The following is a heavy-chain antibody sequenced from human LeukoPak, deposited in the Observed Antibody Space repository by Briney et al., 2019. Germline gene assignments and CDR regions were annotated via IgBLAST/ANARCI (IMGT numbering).Heavy chain of an antibody. J-gene: IGHJ6*03. V-gene: IGHV3-21*01. CDR1: GFTFSSYS. D-gene: IGHD1-26*01. CDR3: VRAYSGRYGLGYYYMDV. Sequence: GGSLRLSCAGSGFTFSSYSMNWVRQAPGKGLEWVSSISSSSSYIYYADSVKGRFTTSRYNAKNSLYLQMNSLGAEDTAVYYCVRAYSGRYGLGYYYMDVWGKGTTVTISS. CDR2: ISSSSSYI.